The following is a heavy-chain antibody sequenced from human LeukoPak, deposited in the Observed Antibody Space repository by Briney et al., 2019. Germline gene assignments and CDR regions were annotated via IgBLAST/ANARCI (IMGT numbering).Heavy chain of an antibody. D-gene: IGHD3-3*01. J-gene: IGHJ4*02. CDR3: ARVLGLPYEWYADY. V-gene: IGHV3-7*03. CDR2: IKQDGSEK. Sequence: GGSLRLSCAASGFTFNSYWMNWVRQAPGKGLEWVANIKQDGSEKYYVDSVKGRFTISRDNAKNSLYLQMNSLRAEDTAVYYCARVLGLPYEWYADYWGQGTLVTVSS. CDR1: GFTFNSYW.